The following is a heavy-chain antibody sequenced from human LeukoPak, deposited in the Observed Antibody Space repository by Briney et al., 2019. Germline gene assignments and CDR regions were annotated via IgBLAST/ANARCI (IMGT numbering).Heavy chain of an antibody. D-gene: IGHD1-26*01. CDR3: AKDSGSYSTALDY. J-gene: IGHJ4*02. CDR1: GFTFSSYA. CDR2: ISGSGGST. V-gene: IGHV3-23*01. Sequence: PGGSLRLSCAASGFTFSSYAMSWVRQAPGKGLEWVSAISGSGGSTYYADSVKGRFTISRDNSKNTLYLQMNSLRAEDTAVYCCAKDSGSYSTALDYWGQGTLVTVSS.